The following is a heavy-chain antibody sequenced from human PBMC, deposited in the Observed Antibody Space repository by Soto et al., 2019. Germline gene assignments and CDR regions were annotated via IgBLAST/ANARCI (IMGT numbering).Heavy chain of an antibody. J-gene: IGHJ6*02. CDR3: AKEGNYYTYYGMDV. CDR1: GFTFSRNG. Sequence: QVQLVESGGGVVQPGRSLRLSCAASGFTFSRNGLHWVRQAPGKGLEWVAVISYDGSNKYYADSVKGRFTISRDDSKNTLYLQMDSLRPEDTAVYYCAKEGNYYTYYGMDVWGQGTTVTVSS. V-gene: IGHV3-30*18. CDR2: ISYDGSNK. D-gene: IGHD3-10*01.